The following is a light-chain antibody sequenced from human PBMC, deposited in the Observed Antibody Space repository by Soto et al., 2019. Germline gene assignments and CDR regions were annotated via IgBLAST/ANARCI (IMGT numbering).Light chain of an antibody. CDR2: NDR. Sequence: QSVLTQPPSASGTPGQRVTISCSGSSSNIGGNTVNWYQQLPGTAPRLLIYNDRQRPSGVPDRFSASKSGTSASLAISGLQSEDEGDYYCATWDASLSLLYVFGTGTKVTVL. CDR1: SSNIGGNT. V-gene: IGLV1-44*01. J-gene: IGLJ1*01. CDR3: ATWDASLSLLYV.